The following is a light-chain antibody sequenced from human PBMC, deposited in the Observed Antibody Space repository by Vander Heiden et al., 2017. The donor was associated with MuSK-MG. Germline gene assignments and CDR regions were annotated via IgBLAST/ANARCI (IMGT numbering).Light chain of an antibody. V-gene: IGLV4-69*01. CDR1: SRHSTYA. CDR3: QTWGTAIPVV. J-gene: IGLJ2*01. Sequence: QLVLTQSPSASASLGASVKLTCTLSSRHSTYAIAWHQQRPEKGPRYLMKVNSDGSLIKGDGIPDRFSGSSSGAERYLTISSLQSEDEADYYCQTWGTAIPVVFGGGTELTVL. CDR2: VNSDGSL.